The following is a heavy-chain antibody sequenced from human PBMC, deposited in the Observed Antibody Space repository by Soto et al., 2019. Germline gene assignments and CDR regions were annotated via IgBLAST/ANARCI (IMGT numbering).Heavy chain of an antibody. J-gene: IGHJ4*02. CDR3: ARVGDDILTGYWFDY. V-gene: IGHV4-59*12. CDR1: GDSMTGAN. Sequence: SETLSLTCSVSGDSMTGANWGWFRQSPEKGLEWIGYIDYSGSTNYNPSLRSRITITIDTSSNQFSLKLSSVTAADTAVYYCARVGDDILTGYWFDYWGQGTLVTVS. D-gene: IGHD3-9*01. CDR2: IDYSGST.